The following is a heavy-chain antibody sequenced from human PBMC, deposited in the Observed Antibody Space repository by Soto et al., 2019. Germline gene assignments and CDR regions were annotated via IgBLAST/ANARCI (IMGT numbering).Heavy chain of an antibody. CDR2: IIPIFGTA. V-gene: IGHV1-69*01. Sequence: QVQLVQSGAEVKKPGSSVKVSCKASGGTFSSYAISWVRQAPGQGLEWMGEIIPIFGTANYAQKFQGRVTITADESTSTAYMELSSLRSEDAAVYYCARGGLKAYCSGGSCYPRPGAFDIWGQGTMVTVSS. CDR3: ARGGLKAYCSGGSCYPRPGAFDI. D-gene: IGHD2-15*01. J-gene: IGHJ3*02. CDR1: GGTFSSYA.